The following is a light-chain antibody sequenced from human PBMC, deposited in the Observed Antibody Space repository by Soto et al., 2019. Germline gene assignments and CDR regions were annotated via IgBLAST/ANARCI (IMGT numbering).Light chain of an antibody. CDR1: QSVSGK. CDR2: GAS. V-gene: IGKV3-15*01. CDR3: QQYNKWYT. J-gene: IGKJ2*01. Sequence: EIVMTQSPATLSVSPGERATLSCRASQSVSGKLAWYQQKPGQASRLLIYGASTRATGVPARFSGSGSGTEFTLTISSLQSEDFAVYYCQQYNKWYTFGQGTKLEIK.